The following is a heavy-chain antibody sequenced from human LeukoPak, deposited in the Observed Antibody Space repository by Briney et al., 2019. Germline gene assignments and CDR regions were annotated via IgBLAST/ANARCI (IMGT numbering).Heavy chain of an antibody. V-gene: IGHV4-39*01. CDR1: GGSISSSSYY. D-gene: IGHD6-13*01. J-gene: IGHJ1*01. CDR3: ANEIAAAGTGYFQH. Sequence: SETLSLTCTVSGGSISSSSYYWGWIRQPPGKGLEWIGSIYYSGSTYYNPSLKSRVTISVDTSKNQFSLKLSSVTAADTAVYYCANEIAAAGTGYFQHWGQGTLVTVSS. CDR2: IYYSGST.